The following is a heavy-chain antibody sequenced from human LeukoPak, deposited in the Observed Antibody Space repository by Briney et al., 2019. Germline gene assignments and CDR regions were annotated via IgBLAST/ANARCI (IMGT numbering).Heavy chain of an antibody. J-gene: IGHJ4*02. Sequence: ASVKVSCKASGYTFTGYYIHWVRQAPGQGLEWMGWINPSSGGTNYAQKFQGRVTMTRDTSISTAYMELSRLRSDDTAVYYCARGRITMVRGAYHDFDYWGQGTLVTVSS. CDR2: INPSSGGT. V-gene: IGHV1-2*02. CDR3: ARGRITMVRGAYHDFDY. D-gene: IGHD3-10*01. CDR1: GYTFTGYY.